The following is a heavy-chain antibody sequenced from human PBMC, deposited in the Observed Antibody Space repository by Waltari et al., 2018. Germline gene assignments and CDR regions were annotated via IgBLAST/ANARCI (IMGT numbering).Heavy chain of an antibody. CDR3: ARAPRGSGPYYFDY. D-gene: IGHD3-10*01. CDR1: GYTFTSYD. Sequence: QVQLVQSGAEVKKPGASVKVSCKASGYTFTSYDINWVRQATGQGLEWMGWMNPNSGNTGYAQEFQGIVPITRNTSISTAYMELSSLRSEDTAVYYCARAPRGSGPYYFDYWGQGTLVTVSS. CDR2: MNPNSGNT. J-gene: IGHJ4*02. V-gene: IGHV1-8*03.